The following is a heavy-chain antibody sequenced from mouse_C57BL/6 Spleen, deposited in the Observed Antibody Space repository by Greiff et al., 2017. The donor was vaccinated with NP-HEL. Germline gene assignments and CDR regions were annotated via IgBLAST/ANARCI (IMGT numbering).Heavy chain of an antibody. CDR3: ARGIYDGYYGYFDV. V-gene: IGHV1-66*01. CDR2: IYPGSGNT. J-gene: IGHJ1*03. CDR1: GYSFTSYY. D-gene: IGHD2-3*01. Sequence: QVQLQQSGPDLVKPGASVKISCKASGYSFTSYYIHWVKQRPGQGLEWIGWIYPGSGNTKYNEKFKGKATLTADTSSSTAYMQLSSLTSEDSAVYYCARGIYDGYYGYFDVWGTGTTVTVSS.